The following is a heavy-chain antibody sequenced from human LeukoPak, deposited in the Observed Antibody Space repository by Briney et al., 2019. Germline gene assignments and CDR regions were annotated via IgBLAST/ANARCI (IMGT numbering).Heavy chain of an antibody. V-gene: IGHV4-34*01. CDR2: INHSGST. CDR3: ATDSSSYDAFDI. Sequence: SETLSLTCAVYGGSFSGYYWSWIRQPPGKGLEWIGEINHSGSTNYNPSLKSRVTISVDTSKNQFSLKLSSVTAADTAVYHCATDSSSYDAFDIWGQGTMVTVSS. CDR1: GGSFSGYY. D-gene: IGHD6-6*01. J-gene: IGHJ3*02.